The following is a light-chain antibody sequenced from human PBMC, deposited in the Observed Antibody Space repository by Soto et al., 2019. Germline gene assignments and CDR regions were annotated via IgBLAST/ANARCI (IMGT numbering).Light chain of an antibody. CDR1: QSVSSSY. CDR3: QQYGSSHRA. CDR2: GAS. Sequence: EIVLTQSPGTLSLSPGERATLSCRASQSVSSSYVAWYQQKPGQAPRLLICGASSRASGIPDRFSGGGSGTEFSLTISRLEPEDLAVYYCQQYGSSHRAFGQGTKVDIK. V-gene: IGKV3-20*01. J-gene: IGKJ1*01.